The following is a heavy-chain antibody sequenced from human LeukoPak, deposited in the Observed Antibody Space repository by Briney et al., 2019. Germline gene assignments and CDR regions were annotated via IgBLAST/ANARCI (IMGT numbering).Heavy chain of an antibody. D-gene: IGHD2-2*01. CDR1: GFTFSSYG. CDR3: ANEGSTSSSQTNWFDP. V-gene: IGHV3-23*01. J-gene: IGHJ5*02. CDR2: ISGSGGST. Sequence: PGGSLRLSCAASGFTFSSYGMSWVRQAPGKGLEWVSAISGSGGSTYYADSVKGRFTISRDNSKNTLYLQMNSLRAEDTAVYYCANEGSTSSSQTNWFDPWGQGTLVTVSS.